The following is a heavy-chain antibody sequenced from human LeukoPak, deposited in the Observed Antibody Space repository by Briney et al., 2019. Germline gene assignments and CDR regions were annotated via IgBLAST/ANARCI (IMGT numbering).Heavy chain of an antibody. V-gene: IGHV3-30*02. CDR3: AARAGELGYCSSTSCYALNY. Sequence: PGGSLRLSCAASGFTFSSYGMHWVRQAPGKGLEWVAFIRYDGSNKYYADSVKGRFTISRGNSKNTLYLQMNSLRAEDTAVYYCAARAGELGYCSSTSCYALNYWGQGTLVTVSS. J-gene: IGHJ4*02. CDR2: IRYDGSNK. D-gene: IGHD2-2*03. CDR1: GFTFSSYG.